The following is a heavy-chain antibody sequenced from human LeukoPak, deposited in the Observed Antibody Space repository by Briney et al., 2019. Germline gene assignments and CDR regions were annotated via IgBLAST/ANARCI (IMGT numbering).Heavy chain of an antibody. J-gene: IGHJ4*02. CDR3: ARGYYALGVDY. CDR2: ISSSSSTI. D-gene: IGHD3-10*01. CDR1: GFTFSSYS. Sequence: GGSLRLSCAASGFTFSSYSMNWVRQAPGKGLEWVSYISSSSSTIYYADSVKGRFTISRDNAKNSLYLQMNSLRAEDTAVYYCARGYYALGVDYWGQGTLATVSS. V-gene: IGHV3-48*04.